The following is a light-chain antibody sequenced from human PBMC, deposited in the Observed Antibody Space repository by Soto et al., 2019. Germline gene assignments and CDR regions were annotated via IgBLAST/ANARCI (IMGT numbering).Light chain of an antibody. CDR2: KAS. J-gene: IGKJ1*01. CDR3: QQYNSYSRWT. CDR1: QSIGSW. Sequence: DNQLTQSPSTLSASVGDRVSITCWASQSIGSWLAWYQQKPGKAPKLLIYKASTLESGVPSRFSGGGSGTEFTLTINSLQPDDFATYYCQQYNSYSRWTFGQGTKVEIK. V-gene: IGKV1-5*03.